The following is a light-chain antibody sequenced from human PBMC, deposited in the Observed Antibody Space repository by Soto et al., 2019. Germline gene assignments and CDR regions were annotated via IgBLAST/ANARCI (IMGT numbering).Light chain of an antibody. V-gene: IGKV1-6*01. J-gene: IGKJ1*01. CDR2: AAS. CDR3: LQDYNYPRT. CDR1: QSVSRY. Sequence: IQMTQSPSSLSASVGDRVTVTCRAGQSVSRYLDWYQQKPGKAPKLLIYAASSLQSGVPSRFSGSGSGTDFTLTISSLQPEDFATYYCLQDYNYPRTFGQGTKVDI.